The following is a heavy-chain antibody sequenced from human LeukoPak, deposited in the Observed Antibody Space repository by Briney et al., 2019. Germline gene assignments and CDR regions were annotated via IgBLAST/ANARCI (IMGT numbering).Heavy chain of an antibody. Sequence: GGSLRLSCAVSGFTFSSHWMHWVRQAPGKGLVWVSRIYDDGSRTNYADSARGRLTISRDNAKNTLYLQVNSLRAEDTAVYYCARDRYYGMDVWGQGTTVTVSS. CDR1: GFTFSSHW. J-gene: IGHJ6*02. CDR2: IYDDGSRT. V-gene: IGHV3-74*01. CDR3: ARDRYYGMDV.